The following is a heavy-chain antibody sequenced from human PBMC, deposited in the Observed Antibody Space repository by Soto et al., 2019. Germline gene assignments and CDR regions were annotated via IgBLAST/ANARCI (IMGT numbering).Heavy chain of an antibody. CDR1: GGSISRSY. J-gene: IGHJ5*02. D-gene: IGHD6-19*01. CDR3: ARLIAVANTGGWFDP. Sequence: QVQLQESGPGLVKPSETLSLTCTVSGGSISRSYWIWIRQPPGKGLEWIGYIYYSGSTNYNPSLKSRVTISVDTSKNPFSLKLGSVTAADTAVYYWARLIAVANTGGWFDPWGQGTLVTFSS. CDR2: IYYSGST. V-gene: IGHV4-59*08.